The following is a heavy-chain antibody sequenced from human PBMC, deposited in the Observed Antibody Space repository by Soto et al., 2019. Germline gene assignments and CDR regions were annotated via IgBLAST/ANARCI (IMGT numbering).Heavy chain of an antibody. Sequence: QVQLVQSGAEVRKPGASVKVSCKASGYTFTDYGISWVRQAPGQGREWSGWISAYNGNTNNAQKLQDRVTMTTDSSTSTAYMELRSLRXXXXXXXXXXXXXDIVVVGPWFXP. D-gene: IGHD2-2*01. J-gene: IGHJ5*02. V-gene: IGHV1-18*04. CDR2: ISAYNGNT. CDR1: GYTFTDYG. CDR3: XXXXDIVVVGPWFXP.